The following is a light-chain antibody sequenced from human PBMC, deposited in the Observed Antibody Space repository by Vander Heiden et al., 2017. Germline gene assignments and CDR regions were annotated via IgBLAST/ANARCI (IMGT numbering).Light chain of an antibody. J-gene: IGKJ4*01. CDR1: HNISNY. V-gene: IGKV1-33*01. CDR3: QQYDNLPGT. CDR2: GAS. Sequence: DIPMTQSPSSLSASVGARVPITCPASHNISNYLDWYQQKPGKAPKLLIYGASNLETGVPSGFSGSGSGTDFTFTISRLQPEDIATYYCQQYDNLPGTFGEGTKVEIK.